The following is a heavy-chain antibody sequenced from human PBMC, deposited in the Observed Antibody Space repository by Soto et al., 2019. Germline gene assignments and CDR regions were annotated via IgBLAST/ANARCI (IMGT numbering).Heavy chain of an antibody. CDR1: GGSFSGYY. V-gene: IGHV4-34*01. D-gene: IGHD2-2*01. J-gene: IGHJ5*02. CDR3: ARGRGVVVPDHWFDP. Sequence: QVQLQQWGAGLLKPSETLSLTCAVYGGSFSGYYWSWIRQPPGKGLEWIGEINHSGSTKYNPSLKSRVTITVDTSKNHCSLKLSSVTAADTAVYYFARGRGVVVPDHWFDPWGQGTLVTVSS. CDR2: INHSGST.